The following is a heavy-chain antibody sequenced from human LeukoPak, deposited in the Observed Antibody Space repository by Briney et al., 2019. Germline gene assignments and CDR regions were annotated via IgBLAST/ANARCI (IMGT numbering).Heavy chain of an antibody. CDR2: IYWNDDK. V-gene: IGHV2-5*01. CDR1: GFSLSTSGVG. CDR3: AHSRIAGAGFPYYFDY. D-gene: IGHD6-19*01. Sequence: KVSGPTLVNPTQTLTLTCTFSGFSLSTSGVGVGWIRQPPGKALEWLALIYWNDDKHYSPSLKSRLTITKDTSKNQVVLTMTNMDPVNTATYYCAHSRIAGAGFPYYFDYWGQGTLVTVSS. J-gene: IGHJ4*02.